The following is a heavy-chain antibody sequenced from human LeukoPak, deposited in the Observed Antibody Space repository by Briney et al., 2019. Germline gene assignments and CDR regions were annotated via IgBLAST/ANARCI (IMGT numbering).Heavy chain of an antibody. V-gene: IGHV3-48*01. CDR2: ISSRSATI. CDR1: GFTFSSYS. J-gene: IGHJ4*02. CDR3: ARDPLSSSPFDL. Sequence: PGRSQRPSCAASGFTFSSYSMNWVRQAPGKGLEWVSYISSRSATIYYADSVKGRFTISRDNTKNSLYLQMNSQRAEYTAVYYCARDPLSSSPFDLWGKGTLVTVSS. D-gene: IGHD6-13*01.